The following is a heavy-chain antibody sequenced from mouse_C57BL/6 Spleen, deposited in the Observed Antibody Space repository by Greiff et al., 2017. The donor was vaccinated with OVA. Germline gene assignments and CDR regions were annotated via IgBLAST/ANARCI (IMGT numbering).Heavy chain of an antibody. CDR2: IDPEDGDT. V-gene: IGHV14-1*01. D-gene: IGHD2-3*01. CDR1: GFNIKDSY. CDR3: TMGYDGYLGAY. Sequence: EVQLVESGAELVRPGASVKLSCTASGFNIKDSYMHWVKQRPEQGLEWIGRIDPEDGDTEYAPKFQGKATMTADTSSTTAYLQHSSLTSEDTAVYYCTMGYDGYLGAYWGQGTLVTVSA. J-gene: IGHJ3*01.